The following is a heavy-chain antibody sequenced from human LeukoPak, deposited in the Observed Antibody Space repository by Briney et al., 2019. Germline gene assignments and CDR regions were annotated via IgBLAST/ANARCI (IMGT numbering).Heavy chain of an antibody. CDR1: GFTLGDYA. CDR3: ARNFRYGGTFYFDY. V-gene: IGHV3-49*04. J-gene: IGHJ4*02. CDR2: IRSKAYGVTT. D-gene: IGHD1-26*01. Sequence: QAGGSLRLSCTASGFTLGDYAVSWVRQAPGKGLEWVGFIRSKAYGVTTEDAASVKGRFIISRDDSKNSVVLQMNSLQTEDTAVYYCARNFRYGGTFYFDYWGQGTLVTVSS.